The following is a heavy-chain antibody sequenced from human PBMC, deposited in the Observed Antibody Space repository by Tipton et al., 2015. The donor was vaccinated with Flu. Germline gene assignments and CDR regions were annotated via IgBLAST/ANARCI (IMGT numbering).Heavy chain of an antibody. CDR3: ARDSQMGY. D-gene: IGHD5-24*01. Sequence: PLVQSGAEVKKPGASVKVSCKASGYTFTGDYMHWVRQAPGQGLEWMGRINPNSGGTNYAQKFQGRVTMTRDTSISTAYMELSSRRSGDTAVYYCARDSQMGYWGQGTLVTGSS. V-gene: IGHV1-2*06. CDR2: INPNSGGT. CDR1: GYTFTGDY. J-gene: IGHJ4*02.